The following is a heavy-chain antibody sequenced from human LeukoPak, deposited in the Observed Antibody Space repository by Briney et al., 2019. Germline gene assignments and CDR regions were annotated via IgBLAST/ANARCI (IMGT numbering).Heavy chain of an antibody. J-gene: IGHJ4*02. V-gene: IGHV4-30-4*07. CDR1: GGSISSGGYS. D-gene: IGHD1-1*01. CDR3: ARERGTGGYFDY. Sequence: SETLSLTCAVSGGSISSGGYSWSWIRQPPGKGLEWIGYIYYSGSTYYNPSLKSRVTISVDTSKNQLSLKLSSVTAADTAVYYCARERGTGGYFDYWGQGTLVTVSS. CDR2: IYYSGST.